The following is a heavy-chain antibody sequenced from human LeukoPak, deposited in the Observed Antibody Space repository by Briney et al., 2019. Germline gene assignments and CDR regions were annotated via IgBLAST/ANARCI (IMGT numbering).Heavy chain of an antibody. CDR2: VYYSGST. J-gene: IGHJ4*02. V-gene: IGHV4-59*12. CDR1: GGSISSYY. D-gene: IGHD5-18*01. CDR3: ARDGLRSGYSYGYFDY. Sequence: SETLSLTCTVSGGSISSYYWSWIRQPPGKGLEWIGYVYYSGSTNYNPSLRSRVTISVDTSKNQFSLKLSSVTAADAAVYYCARDGLRSGYSYGYFDYWGQGTLVTVSS.